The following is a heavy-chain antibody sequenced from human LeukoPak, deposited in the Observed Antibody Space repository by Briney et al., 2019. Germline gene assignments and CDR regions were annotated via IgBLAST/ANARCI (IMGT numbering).Heavy chain of an antibody. CDR3: ARDSYGSGSYNY. D-gene: IGHD3-10*01. CDR2: IHHSGTT. V-gene: IGHV4-38-2*02. CDR1: GYSISSGYY. Sequence: SETLSLTCTVYGYSISSGYYWGWIRQPPGKGLEWVGSIHHSGTTYYNPSLKSRVTISLATSKNQFSLKLSSVTAADTAVYYCARDSYGSGSYNYWGQGTLVTVSS. J-gene: IGHJ4*02.